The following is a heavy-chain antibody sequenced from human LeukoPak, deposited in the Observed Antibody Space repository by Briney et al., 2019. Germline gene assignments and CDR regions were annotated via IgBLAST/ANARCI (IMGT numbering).Heavy chain of an antibody. D-gene: IGHD3-22*01. V-gene: IGHV3-21*04. CDR1: GFILSTYT. J-gene: IGHJ2*01. CDR3: AKRVSSGYYDYWYFDL. CDR2: ISSTSTYI. Sequence: GGSLRLSCAASGFILSTYTMNWVRQAPGKGLEWVSSISSTSTYIYYADSVKGRFTISRDNSKNTLYLQMNSLRAEDAAVYYCAKRVSSGYYDYWYFDLWGRGTLVTVSS.